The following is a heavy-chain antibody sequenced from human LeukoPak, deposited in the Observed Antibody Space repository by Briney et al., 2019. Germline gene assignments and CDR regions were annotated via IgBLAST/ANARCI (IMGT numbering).Heavy chain of an antibody. D-gene: IGHD3-22*01. V-gene: IGHV3-21*01. CDR1: GFTFSSYT. CDR3: ARDTPYWYDSSGYGDF. J-gene: IGHJ4*02. Sequence: PGGSLRLSCAASGFTFSSYTMNWVRQAPGKGLEWVSSISSSSTYIYYADSVKGRFTISRDNAKDSLYLQMNGLRAEDTAVYYCARDTPYWYDSSGYGDFWGQGTLVAVSS. CDR2: ISSSSTYI.